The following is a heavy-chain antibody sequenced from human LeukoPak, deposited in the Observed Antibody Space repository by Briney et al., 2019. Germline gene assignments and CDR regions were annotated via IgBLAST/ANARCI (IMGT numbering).Heavy chain of an antibody. CDR3: AKCLGLSYYGSGSHRIDY. Sequence: GASVKVSCKASGGSFNTYVITWVRQAPGQGLEWMGRIIPILDVANFAQKFQGRVTITADKSTNTAHMELSSLRSEDTAVYYCAKCLGLSYYGSGSHRIDYWGQGTLVTVSS. D-gene: IGHD3-10*01. J-gene: IGHJ4*02. V-gene: IGHV1-69*04. CDR2: IIPILDVA. CDR1: GGSFNTYV.